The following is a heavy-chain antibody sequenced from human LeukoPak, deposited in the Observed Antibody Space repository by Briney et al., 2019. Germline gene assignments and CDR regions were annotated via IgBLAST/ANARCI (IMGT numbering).Heavy chain of an antibody. J-gene: IGHJ2*01. CDR3: ARWAHSVTYKSWFFDL. CDR2: IFSSGNA. Sequence: SETLSLTCSVSGGSFGTFYWSWIRQPAGKGLEWLGRIFSSGNANYNPSLKSRLTMSVDTSKNEFSLRLNSVTAADTAVYYCARWAHSVTYKSWFFDLWGRGTLVTVSS. V-gene: IGHV4-4*07. D-gene: IGHD5-24*01. CDR1: GGSFGTFY.